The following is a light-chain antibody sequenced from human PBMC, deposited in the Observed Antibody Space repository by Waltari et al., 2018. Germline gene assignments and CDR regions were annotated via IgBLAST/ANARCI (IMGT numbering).Light chain of an antibody. CDR2: GAS. CDR3: QQTDSFPLT. V-gene: IGKV1-12*01. J-gene: IGKJ4*01. CDR1: QGIGTW. Sequence: DIQMTQSPSSVSASVGDRVTISCWASQGIGTWLAWYQQKPGKAPNLLIHGASSLQSGVPSRFSGSGSVTEFTLTINGLQPEDFATYYCQQTDSFPLTFGGGTKVEMK.